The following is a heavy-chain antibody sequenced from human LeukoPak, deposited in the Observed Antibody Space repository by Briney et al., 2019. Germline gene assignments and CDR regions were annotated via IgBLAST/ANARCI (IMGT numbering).Heavy chain of an antibody. D-gene: IGHD3-3*01. CDR1: GFTFSSYA. Sequence: PGGSLRLSCAASGFTFSSYAMHWVRQAPGKGLEWVAVISYDGSNKYYADSVKGRFTISRDNSKNTLYLQMNSLRAEDTAVYYCAKEALGRSGYYGLFDYWGQGTLVTVSS. CDR2: ISYDGSNK. J-gene: IGHJ4*02. V-gene: IGHV3-30-3*01. CDR3: AKEALGRSGYYGLFDY.